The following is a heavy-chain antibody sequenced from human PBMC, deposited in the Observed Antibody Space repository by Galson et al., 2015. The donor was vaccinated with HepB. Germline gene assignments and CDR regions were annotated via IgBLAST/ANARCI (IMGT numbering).Heavy chain of an antibody. D-gene: IGHD6-19*01. CDR3: TRTASGGDV. CDR2: TYYRSKWYN. Sequence: CAISGDSVSSNSAAWNRIRQSPSRGLEWLGRTYYRSKWYNDCAVSVKSRITVNPDTSKNQFSLHLKSVTPEDTAVYYCTRTASGGDVWGQGTTVTVS. J-gene: IGHJ6*02. V-gene: IGHV6-1*01. CDR1: GDSVSSNSAA.